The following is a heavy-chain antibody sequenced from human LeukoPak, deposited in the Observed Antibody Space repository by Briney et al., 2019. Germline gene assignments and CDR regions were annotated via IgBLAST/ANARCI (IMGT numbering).Heavy chain of an antibody. CDR1: GFTFSSYG. J-gene: IGHJ4*02. D-gene: IGHD2-2*01. V-gene: IGHV3-23*01. Sequence: GGSLRLSCAASGFTFSSYGMSWVRQAPGKGLEWVSAISGSGGSTYYADSVKGRFTISRDNSKNTLYLQMNSLRAEDTAVYYCAKDRVSKYQLPKGDYWGQGTLVTVSS. CDR2: ISGSGGST. CDR3: AKDRVSKYQLPKGDY.